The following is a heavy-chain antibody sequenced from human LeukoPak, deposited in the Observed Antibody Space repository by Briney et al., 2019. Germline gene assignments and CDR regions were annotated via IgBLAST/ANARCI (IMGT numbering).Heavy chain of an antibody. Sequence: ASVKVSCKASGYTFTGYYMHWVRQAPGQGLEWMGWINPNSGGTNYAQKFQGRVTITRDTSISTAYMELSRLRSDDTAVYYCATKMRGSSWFNFDYWGQGTLVTVSS. J-gene: IGHJ4*02. CDR2: INPNSGGT. V-gene: IGHV1-2*02. CDR1: GYTFTGYY. CDR3: ATKMRGSSWFNFDY. D-gene: IGHD6-13*01.